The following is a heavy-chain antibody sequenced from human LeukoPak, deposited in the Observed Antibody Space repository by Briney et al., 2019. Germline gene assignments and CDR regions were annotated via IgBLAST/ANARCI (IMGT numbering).Heavy chain of an antibody. V-gene: IGHV3-21*04. Sequence: PGGSLRLSCTASGFTFSGYSMNWIRQAPGKGLEWVSSFGTRSTSIYHAGSVKGRFAISRDNAKNSLYLQMNSLRAEDTAIYYCATSTAAAGTDWGQGTLVTVSS. CDR2: FGTRSTSI. D-gene: IGHD6-13*01. CDR3: ATSTAAAGTD. J-gene: IGHJ4*02. CDR1: GFTFSGYS.